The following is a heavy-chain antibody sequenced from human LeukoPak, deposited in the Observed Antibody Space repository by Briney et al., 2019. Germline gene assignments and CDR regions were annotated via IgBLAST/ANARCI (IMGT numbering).Heavy chain of an antibody. CDR1: GFTFSSYS. Sequence: GGSLRLSCAASGFTFSSYSMNWVRQAPGKGLEWVSSISSSSYIYYADSVKGRFTISRDNAKNSLYLQMNSLRAEDTAVYYCARDSLSSSSIVDAFDIWGQGTMVTVSS. CDR2: ISSSSYI. CDR3: ARDSLSSSSIVDAFDI. V-gene: IGHV3-21*01. D-gene: IGHD6-6*01. J-gene: IGHJ3*02.